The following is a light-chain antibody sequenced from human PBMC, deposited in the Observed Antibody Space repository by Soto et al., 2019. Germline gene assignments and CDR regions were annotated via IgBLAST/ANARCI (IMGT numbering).Light chain of an antibody. J-gene: IGKJ1*01. Sequence: EIVLTQSPGTLSVSPGERATVSCRASQTVISGFLAWYQQKVGQAPRLLIYGASTRATGIPDRFSGSGSGTDFTLTISRLEPEDFAVYYCQQYGSSPRTFGQGTKVDIK. CDR3: QQYGSSPRT. V-gene: IGKV3-20*01. CDR2: GAS. CDR1: QTVISGF.